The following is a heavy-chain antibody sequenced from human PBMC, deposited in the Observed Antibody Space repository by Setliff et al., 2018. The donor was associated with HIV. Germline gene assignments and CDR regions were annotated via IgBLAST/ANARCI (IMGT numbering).Heavy chain of an antibody. D-gene: IGHD2-21*02. Sequence: SETLSLTCTVSGYSISSGYYWGWIRQPPGKGLEWIGSIYHSGSTYYNPSLKSRVTISVDTSKNQFSLKLSSVTAADTAVYYCARDRRDDFDAFDIWGQGTMVTVSS. CDR3: ARDRRDDFDAFDI. V-gene: IGHV4-38-2*02. J-gene: IGHJ3*02. CDR2: IYHSGST. CDR1: GYSISSGYY.